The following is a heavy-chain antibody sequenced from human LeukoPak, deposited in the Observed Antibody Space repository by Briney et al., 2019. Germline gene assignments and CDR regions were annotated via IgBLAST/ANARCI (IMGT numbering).Heavy chain of an antibody. CDR3: AKEIFSGLLYIDY. J-gene: IGHJ4*02. D-gene: IGHD5-12*01. CDR1: GFTVSSNY. V-gene: IGHV3-23*01. CDR2: ITDAVGST. Sequence: GGSLRLSCAASGFTVSSNYMSWVRQAPGKGLEWVSAITDAVGSTHYADSVKGRFTISSDNSKNTVYLQMNSLRPEDMAVYYCAKEIFSGLLYIDYWGQGTLVTVSS.